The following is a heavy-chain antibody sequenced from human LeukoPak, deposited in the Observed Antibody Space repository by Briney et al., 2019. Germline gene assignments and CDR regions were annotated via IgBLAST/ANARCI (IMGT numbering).Heavy chain of an antibody. J-gene: IGHJ4*02. D-gene: IGHD6-19*01. CDR2: ISGSSSYT. Sequence: GRSLRLSCAASGFTFSDYYMTWIRQAPGKGLEWVSYISGSSSYTNYADSVKGRFTISRDNAKNSLYLQMNSLRAEDTAVYYCARARQWLVSYWGQGTLVTVSS. V-gene: IGHV3-11*05. CDR1: GFTFSDYY. CDR3: ARARQWLVSY.